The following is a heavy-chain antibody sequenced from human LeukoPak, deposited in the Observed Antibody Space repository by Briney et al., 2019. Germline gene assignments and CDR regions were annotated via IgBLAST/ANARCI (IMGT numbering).Heavy chain of an antibody. Sequence: PGGSLRLSCAASGFTFSSYWMHWVRQAPGKGLVGVSRINSDGSSTSYADSVKGRFTISRDNAKNTLYLQMNRLRAEDTAVYYCAKDRAYPNDVCDIWGQGTMVTVPS. CDR3: AKDRAYPNDVCDI. D-gene: IGHD2-21*01. CDR1: GFTFSSYW. V-gene: IGHV3-74*01. CDR2: INSDGSST. J-gene: IGHJ3*02.